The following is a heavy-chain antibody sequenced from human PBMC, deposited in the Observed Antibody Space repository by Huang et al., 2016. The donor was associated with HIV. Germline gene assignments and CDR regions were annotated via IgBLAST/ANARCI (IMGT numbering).Heavy chain of an antibody. D-gene: IGHD1-26*01. CDR2: IKTDGSEK. V-gene: IGHV3-7*01. CDR1: GFTVNSYW. Sequence: EVQLVESGGGLVKPGGSLRLSCAASGFTVNSYWMSWVRQAPGKGLEGVAGIKTDGSEKSYVDSVKGRFTISRDNAKNSLYLQMNSLRAEDTAVYYCVRLLDHTGDYWGQGTLVTVSS. CDR3: VRLLDHTGDY. J-gene: IGHJ4*02.